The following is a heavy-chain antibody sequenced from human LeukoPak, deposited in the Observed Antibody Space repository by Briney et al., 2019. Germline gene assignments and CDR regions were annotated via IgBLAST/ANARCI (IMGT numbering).Heavy chain of an antibody. J-gene: IGHJ5*01. CDR1: GFSFSNFA. CDR3: TRDPNGDYVGAFDS. D-gene: IGHD4-17*01. CDR2: INGGHYPT. V-gene: IGHV3-23*01. Sequence: GGSLRLSCAASGFSFSNFAMTWVRQAPGKGLEWVSSINGGHYPTYNTDSGKGRFTISRDNSKNTLYLQMNSLRADDTAVYYCTRDPNGDYVGAFDSWGQGTLVTVSS.